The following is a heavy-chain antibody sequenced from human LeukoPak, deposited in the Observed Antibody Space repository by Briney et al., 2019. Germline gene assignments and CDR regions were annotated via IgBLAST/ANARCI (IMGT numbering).Heavy chain of an antibody. CDR2: INPSGGST. D-gene: IGHD2-2*01. J-gene: IGHJ4*02. Sequence: GASVKVSCKASGYTFTSYYMHWVRQAPGQGLEWMGIINPSGGSTSYAQKFQGRVTMTRDTSTSTVYMELSSLRSEDTAVYYCASGGFGIVLVPAASLSDYWGQGTLVTVSS. CDR3: ASGGFGIVLVPAASLSDY. CDR1: GYTFTSYY. V-gene: IGHV1-46*01.